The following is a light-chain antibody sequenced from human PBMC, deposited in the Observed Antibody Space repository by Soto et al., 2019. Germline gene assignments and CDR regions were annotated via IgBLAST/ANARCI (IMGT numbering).Light chain of an antibody. CDR2: EDY. V-gene: IGLV2-23*01. Sequence: QSALTQPASVSGSPGQSITIACTGISTDVENYNFVSWYQQHPGKAPKLMIYEDYKRPSGVSNRFSGSKSGNTASLTISGLQTEDGADYYCCSHAGFNTPYVFATGTKLTVL. CDR3: CSHAGFNTPYV. CDR1: STDVENYNF. J-gene: IGLJ1*01.